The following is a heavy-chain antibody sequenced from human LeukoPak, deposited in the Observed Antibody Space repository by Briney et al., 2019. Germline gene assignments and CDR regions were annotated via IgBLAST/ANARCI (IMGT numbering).Heavy chain of an antibody. V-gene: IGHV4-59*01. Sequence: SETLSLTCTASGGSISSYYWSWIRQPPGKGLEWIGYIYYSGSTNYNPSLKSRVTISVDTSKNQFSLKLSSVTATDTAVYYRARDGPLYYDSSNWFDPWGQGTLVTVSS. D-gene: IGHD3-22*01. CDR2: IYYSGST. CDR3: ARDGPLYYDSSNWFDP. CDR1: GGSISSYY. J-gene: IGHJ5*02.